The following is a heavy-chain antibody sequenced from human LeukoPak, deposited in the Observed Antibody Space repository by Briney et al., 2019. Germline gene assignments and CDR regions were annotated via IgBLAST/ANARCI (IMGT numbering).Heavy chain of an antibody. CDR3: AKGYNYMAVAEYYFDY. CDR2: IYYSGST. V-gene: IGHV4-39*01. D-gene: IGHD6-19*01. J-gene: IGHJ4*02. CDR1: GGSISSSSYY. Sequence: SETLSLTCTVSGGSISSSSYYWGWIRQPPGKGLEWIGSIYYSGSTYYNPSLKSRVTISVDTSKNQFSLKLSSVTAADTAVYYCAKGYNYMAVAEYYFDYWGQGTLVTVSS.